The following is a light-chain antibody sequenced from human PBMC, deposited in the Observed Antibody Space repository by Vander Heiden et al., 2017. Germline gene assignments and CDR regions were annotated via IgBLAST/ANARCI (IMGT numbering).Light chain of an antibody. CDR2: GAH. CDR3: HQTYSTPWT. CDR1: QRISTY. V-gene: IGKV1-39*01. Sequence: DIQMTQSPASLSASVGDAVSVTCRASQRISTYLNWYRQKPGEAPELLIKGAHTLHSGVPPRFSGTGSGTQFTLTINDLEPEDFVTYYCHQTYSTPWTFGQGTTLELK. J-gene: IGKJ2*02.